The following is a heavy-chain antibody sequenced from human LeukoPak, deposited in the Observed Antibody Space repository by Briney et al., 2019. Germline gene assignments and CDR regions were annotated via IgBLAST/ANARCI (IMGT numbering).Heavy chain of an antibody. V-gene: IGHV3-21*01. CDR1: GFTFSSYS. Sequence: PGGSLRLSCAASGFTFSSYSMNWVRQAPGKGLEWVSSISSSSSYIYYADSVKGRFTISRDNAKNSLYLQMNSLRAEDTAVYYCALGWSYSLYGMDVWGQGTTVTVSS. CDR2: ISSSSSYI. D-gene: IGHD3/OR15-3a*01. CDR3: ALGWSYSLYGMDV. J-gene: IGHJ6*02.